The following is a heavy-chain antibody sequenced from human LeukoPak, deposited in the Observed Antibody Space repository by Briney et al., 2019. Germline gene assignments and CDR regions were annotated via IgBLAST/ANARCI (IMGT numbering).Heavy chain of an antibody. J-gene: IGHJ4*02. CDR1: GFIFNNYA. Sequence: GGSLRLSCAGSGFIFNNYAMHWVRQPPGKGLEWVSGISWNSGSIYYADSVKGRFTISRDNAKNSLYLQMNSLRVEDTAFYYCAKDNRRHYTSGPNPDSLHWGQGALVTVSS. CDR3: AKDNRRHYTSGPNPDSLH. D-gene: IGHD6-19*01. V-gene: IGHV3-9*01. CDR2: ISWNSGSI.